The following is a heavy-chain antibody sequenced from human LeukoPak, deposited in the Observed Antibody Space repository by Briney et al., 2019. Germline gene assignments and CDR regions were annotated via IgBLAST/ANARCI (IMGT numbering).Heavy chain of an antibody. Sequence: PGASLKISCKGSGSIFTSYWIGWVRQLPGKGLEWMGIIYPGDSDTRYSPSFQGQVTISADKSISTAYLQWSSLKASDTAMYYCARPENDYVWGSYRLLYWGQGTLVTVSS. CDR3: ARPENDYVWGSYRLLY. CDR2: IYPGDSDT. D-gene: IGHD3-16*02. CDR1: GSIFTSYW. J-gene: IGHJ4*02. V-gene: IGHV5-51*01.